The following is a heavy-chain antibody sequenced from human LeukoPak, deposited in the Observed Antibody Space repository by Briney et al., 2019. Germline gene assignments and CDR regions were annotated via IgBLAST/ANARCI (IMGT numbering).Heavy chain of an antibody. Sequence: SSETLSLTCAVYGGSFSGYYWSWIRQPPGKGLEWIGEINHSGSANYNPSLKSRVTISVDTSKNQFSLKLSSVTAADTAVYYCARGRSGSYLRYSDYWGQGTLVTVSS. CDR2: INHSGSA. V-gene: IGHV4-34*01. D-gene: IGHD1-26*01. CDR1: GGSFSGYY. J-gene: IGHJ4*02. CDR3: ARGRSGSYLRYSDY.